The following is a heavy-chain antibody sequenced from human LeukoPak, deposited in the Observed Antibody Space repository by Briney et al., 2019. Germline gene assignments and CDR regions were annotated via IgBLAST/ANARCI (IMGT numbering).Heavy chain of an antibody. D-gene: IGHD3-10*01. CDR1: GFTFSSYW. CDR2: IKYDGSEK. CDR3: ARKLWFGEPGDY. J-gene: IGHJ4*02. Sequence: GGSLRLSCAASGFTFSSYWMSWVRQAPGKGLKWVANIKYDGSEKYYVDSVKGRFTISRDNAKNSLYLQMNSLRAEDTAVYYCARKLWFGEPGDYWGQGTLVTVSS. V-gene: IGHV3-7*01.